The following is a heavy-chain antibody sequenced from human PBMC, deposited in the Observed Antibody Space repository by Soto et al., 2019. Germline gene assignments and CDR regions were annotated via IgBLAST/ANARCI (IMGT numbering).Heavy chain of an antibody. CDR2: IKEDGSEN. CDR3: ARDSPRGYGGSDY. J-gene: IGHJ4*02. V-gene: IGHV3-7*01. Sequence: EVQLVESGGGLVQPGGSLRLSCAASGFTFSGFWMSWVRQAPGKGLEWVANIKEDGSENYYVDSVKGRFTISRDNAKSSLYLQMNSLRAEDTAVYYCARDSPRGYGGSDYWGQGTLGTVSS. CDR1: GFTFSGFW. D-gene: IGHD4-17*01.